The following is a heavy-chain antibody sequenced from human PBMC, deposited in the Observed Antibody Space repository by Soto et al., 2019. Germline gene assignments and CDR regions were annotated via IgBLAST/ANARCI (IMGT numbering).Heavy chain of an antibody. CDR2: INAGNGNT. CDR3: ARDFGTTVTPEVETWFDP. Sequence: ASVKVSCKASGYTFTSYAMHWVRQAPGQRLEWMGWINAGNGNTKYSQKFQGRVTITRDTSASTAYMELSSLRSEDTAVYYCARDFGTTVTPEVETWFDPWGQGTLVTVSS. CDR1: GYTFTSYA. V-gene: IGHV1-3*01. D-gene: IGHD4-17*01. J-gene: IGHJ5*02.